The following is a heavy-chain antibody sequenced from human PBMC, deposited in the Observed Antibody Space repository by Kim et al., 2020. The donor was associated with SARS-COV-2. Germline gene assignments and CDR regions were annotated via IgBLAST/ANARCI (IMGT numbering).Heavy chain of an antibody. J-gene: IGHJ4*02. V-gene: IGHV3-74*01. CDR3: ARGFEMVRAFDY. D-gene: IGHD3-10*01. Sequence: SDAHSVKGRFTISRDNAKNALYLQMSSLRTEDTAVYYCARGFEMVRAFDYWGQGTLVTVSS.